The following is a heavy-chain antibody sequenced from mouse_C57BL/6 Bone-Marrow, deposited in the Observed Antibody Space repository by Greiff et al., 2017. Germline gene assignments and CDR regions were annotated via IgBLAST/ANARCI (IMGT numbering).Heavy chain of an antibody. CDR3: ARRGFYYSNFDYSIDY. D-gene: IGHD2-5*01. J-gene: IGHJ4*01. CDR1: GYTFTDYY. CDR2: INPNNGGT. V-gene: IGHV1-26*01. Sequence: EVQLQQSGPELVKPGASVKISCKASGYTFTDYYMNWVKQSHGKSLEWIGVINPNNGGTRYNQTFTGKATLTVHKYSSPAYMELRSLTSEDSAVYCGARRGFYYSNFDYSIDYWGQGTSVTGSS.